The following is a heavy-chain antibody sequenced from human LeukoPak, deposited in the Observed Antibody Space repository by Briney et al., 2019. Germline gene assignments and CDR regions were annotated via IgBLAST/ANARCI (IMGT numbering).Heavy chain of an antibody. J-gene: IGHJ4*02. CDR2: ISAGGSTI. V-gene: IGHV3-11*01. Sequence: GGSLRLSCAASGFRFSDYHMSWIRQAPGQGLEWVSYISAGGSTIYYADSVKSRFTISRDNAKNSLYLQMNSLRAEDTAVYYCAREPGYNSPFDYWGQGTLVTVSS. D-gene: IGHD5-24*01. CDR1: GFRFSDYH. CDR3: AREPGYNSPFDY.